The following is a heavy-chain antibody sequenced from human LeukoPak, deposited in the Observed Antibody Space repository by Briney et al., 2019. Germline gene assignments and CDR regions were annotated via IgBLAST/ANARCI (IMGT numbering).Heavy chain of an antibody. CDR1: GYTLTELS. J-gene: IGHJ5*02. CDR2: FDPEDGET. Sequence: ASVKVSCKVSGYTLTELSMHWVRQAPGKGLEWTGGFDPEDGETIYAQKFQGRVTMTEDTSTDTAYMELSSLRSEDTAVYYCATVKLVPAARGGWFDPWGQGTLVTVSS. V-gene: IGHV1-24*01. CDR3: ATVKLVPAARGGWFDP. D-gene: IGHD2-2*01.